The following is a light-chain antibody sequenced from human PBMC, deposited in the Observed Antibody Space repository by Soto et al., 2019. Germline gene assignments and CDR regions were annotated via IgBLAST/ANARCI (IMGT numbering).Light chain of an antibody. Sequence: DIVMTQSPVSLPVTPGEPASISCRSSQSLLHSNGNNYFHWFLQKPGQSPQLLIYLGSNRASGVPDRFSGSGSGTDFTPKISTVEAEDVGVYYCMQSLQTPLTFGPGTKVDIE. CDR2: LGS. CDR3: MQSLQTPLT. CDR1: QSLLHSNGNNY. V-gene: IGKV2-28*01. J-gene: IGKJ3*01.